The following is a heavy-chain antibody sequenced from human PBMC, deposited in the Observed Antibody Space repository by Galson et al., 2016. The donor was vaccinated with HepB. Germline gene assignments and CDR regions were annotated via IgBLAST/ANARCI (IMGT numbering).Heavy chain of an antibody. J-gene: IGHJ3*02. CDR1: GFTFSNYG. Sequence: SLRLSCAASGFTFSNYGMTWVRQAPGKGLEVVSSISRSGYSTAYADSVKGRFTISRDNSKNTLYLQMNSLRAEDTAMYYCATVGGSTYGLRSDAFDIWGQGTMVTVSS. CDR3: ATVGGSTYGLRSDAFDI. CDR2: ISRSGYST. D-gene: IGHD1-26*01. V-gene: IGHV3-23*01.